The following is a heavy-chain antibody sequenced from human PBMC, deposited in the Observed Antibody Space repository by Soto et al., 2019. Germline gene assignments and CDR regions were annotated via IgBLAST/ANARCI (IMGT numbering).Heavy chain of an antibody. CDR3: ARGVRIFVVAGYSYYDMEV. Sequence: QVQLVHSGAEVKKPGSTVKVSCRASGGTSSNYAISWVRQAPGQGLEWMGGIVPAFGTPNYAQNLQGRITITAADSTTTVYMDLSSLRSEDTAVYYCARGVRIFVVAGYSYYDMEVWGPGTTVSVS. CDR2: IVPAFGTP. J-gene: IGHJ6*02. V-gene: IGHV1-69*01. D-gene: IGHD3-3*01. CDR1: GGTSSNYA.